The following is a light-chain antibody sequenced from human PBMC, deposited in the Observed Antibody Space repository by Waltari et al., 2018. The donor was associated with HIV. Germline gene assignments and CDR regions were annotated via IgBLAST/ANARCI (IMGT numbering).Light chain of an antibody. V-gene: IGKV1-39*01. CDR1: QNIGSY. CDR2: AAS. Sequence: DIPMTQSPSSLSASIGDSVTITCRTSQNIGSYVNWFQQKSDKAPKLLIYAASILQSGVPSRFSGSGSGTEFTLTINNLQPEDFATYFCQQTYGSPRTFGQGT. J-gene: IGKJ2*01. CDR3: QQTYGSPRT.